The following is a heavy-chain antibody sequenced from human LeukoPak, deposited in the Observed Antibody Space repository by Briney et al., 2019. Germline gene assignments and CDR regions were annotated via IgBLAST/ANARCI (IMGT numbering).Heavy chain of an antibody. J-gene: IGHJ6*03. CDR2: ISSSSSYI. V-gene: IGHV3-21*01. CDR1: GFTFSSYS. D-gene: IGHD3-3*01. Sequence: GGSLRLSCAASGFTFSSYSMNWVRQAPGKGLEWVSSISSSSSYIYYADSVKGRFTISRDNAKNSLYLQMNSLRAEDTAVYYCARVAVTIFGVEYYMDVWGKGTTVTVSS. CDR3: ARVAVTIFGVEYYMDV.